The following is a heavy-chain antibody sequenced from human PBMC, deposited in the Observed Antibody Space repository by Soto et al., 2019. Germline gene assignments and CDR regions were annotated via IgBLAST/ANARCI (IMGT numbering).Heavy chain of an antibody. CDR1: GYSFTDYH. V-gene: IGHV1-2*04. CDR3: ARGDSTDCSNGVCSFFYNHDMDV. CDR2: INPKSGGT. D-gene: IGHD2-8*01. J-gene: IGHJ6*02. Sequence: GASVKVSCKASGYSFTDYHIHWVRQAPGQGLEWLGRINPKSGGTSTAQKFQGWVTMTTDTSISTASMELTRLTSDDTAIYYCARGDSTDCSNGVCSFFYNHDMDVWGQGTTVAVSS.